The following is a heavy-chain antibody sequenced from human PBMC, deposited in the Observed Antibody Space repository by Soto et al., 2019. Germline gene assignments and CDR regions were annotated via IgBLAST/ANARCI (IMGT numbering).Heavy chain of an antibody. CDR3: ARDGRKGYCSSTSCDNFDY. Sequence: EVQLVESGGGLVQPGGSLRLSCAASGFTFSSYWMHWVRQAPGKGLVWVSRINSDGSSTSYADSVKGRFTISRDNAKNTLYLQMNSLSAADTAVYYCARDGRKGYCSSTSCDNFDYWGQRTLVTVSS. CDR2: INSDGSST. J-gene: IGHJ4*02. V-gene: IGHV3-74*01. D-gene: IGHD2-2*01. CDR1: GFTFSSYW.